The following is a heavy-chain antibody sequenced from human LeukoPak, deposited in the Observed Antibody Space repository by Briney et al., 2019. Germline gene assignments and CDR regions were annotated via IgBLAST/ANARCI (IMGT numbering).Heavy chain of an antibody. CDR1: GYTSTSYG. Sequence: ASVKVSCKASGYTSTSYGISWVRQAPGQGLEWMGWISAYNGNTNYAQKLQGRVTMTTDTSTSTAYMELRSLRSGDTAVYYCARESGVTMVRGAPGYWGQGTLVTVSS. D-gene: IGHD3-10*01. CDR2: ISAYNGNT. CDR3: ARESGVTMVRGAPGY. V-gene: IGHV1-18*01. J-gene: IGHJ4*02.